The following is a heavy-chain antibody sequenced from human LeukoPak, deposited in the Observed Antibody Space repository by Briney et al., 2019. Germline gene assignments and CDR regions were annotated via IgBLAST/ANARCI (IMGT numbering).Heavy chain of an antibody. Sequence: GTSLRLSCAASRFAFSDFDKIWVRQAPGKGLEWVANIKGDGSETSYVTSVRGRFTISRDNAKNSLYLQMNNLRVEDTAVYYCAREEVKSFDNWGQGTLVTVSS. J-gene: IGHJ4*02. CDR3: AREEVKSFDN. CDR2: IKGDGSET. CDR1: RFAFSDFD. V-gene: IGHV3-7*03.